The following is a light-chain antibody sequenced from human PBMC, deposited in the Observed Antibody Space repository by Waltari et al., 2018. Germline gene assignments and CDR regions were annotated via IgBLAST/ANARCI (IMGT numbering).Light chain of an antibody. CDR2: DVS. CDR3: CSYAGSYTYV. CDR1: SSHVGGYHY. Sequence: QSALTQPRPVSGSPGQSVTISCTGTSSHVGGYHYVSWYQQHPGKAPKLMIYDVSKRPSGVPDRFSGSKSGNTASLTISGLQAEDEADYYCCSYAGSYTYVFGTGTKVTVL. V-gene: IGLV2-11*01. J-gene: IGLJ1*01.